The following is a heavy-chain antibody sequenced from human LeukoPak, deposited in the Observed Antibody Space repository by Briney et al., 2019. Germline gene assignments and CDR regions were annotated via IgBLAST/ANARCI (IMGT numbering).Heavy chain of an antibody. J-gene: IGHJ4*02. CDR2: INPSDGST. V-gene: IGHV1-46*01. CDR1: GYTLISYY. CDR3: ARGPTRLRFDF. Sequence: GASVKVSCKASGYTLISYYMHWVRQAPGQGLEWMGIINPSDGSTDYAQKFQGRVTMTRDTSTSTVYMELSSLRSEDTAVYYCARGPTRLRFDFWGQGTLVTVSS.